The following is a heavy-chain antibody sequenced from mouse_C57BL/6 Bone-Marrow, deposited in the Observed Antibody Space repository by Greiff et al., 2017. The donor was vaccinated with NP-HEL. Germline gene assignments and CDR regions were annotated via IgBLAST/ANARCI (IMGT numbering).Heavy chain of an antibody. CDR2: IDPYDSET. Sequence: QVQLQQPGAELVRPGSSVKLSCKASGYTFTSYWMHWVKQRPIQGLEWIGNIDPYDSETHYNQKFKDKATLTVDKSSSTAYMQLSSLTSEDSAVYYCARSHDLAWFAYWGQGTLVTVSA. J-gene: IGHJ3*01. CDR1: GYTFTSYW. D-gene: IGHD2-3*01. CDR3: ARSHDLAWFAY. V-gene: IGHV1-52*01.